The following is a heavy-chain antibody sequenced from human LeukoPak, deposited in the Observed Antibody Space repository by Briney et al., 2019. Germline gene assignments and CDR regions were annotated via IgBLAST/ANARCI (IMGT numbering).Heavy chain of an antibody. CDR3: ARVIAVAGTDYFDY. D-gene: IGHD6-19*01. J-gene: IGHJ4*02. CDR2: IYYSGST. Sequence: SETLSLTCTVSGGSISSYYWSWIRQPPGKGLEWIGYIYYSGSTNYNPSLKSRVTISVDTSKNQFSLKLGSVTAADTAVYYCARVIAVAGTDYFDYWGQGTLVTVSS. CDR1: GGSISSYY. V-gene: IGHV4-59*01.